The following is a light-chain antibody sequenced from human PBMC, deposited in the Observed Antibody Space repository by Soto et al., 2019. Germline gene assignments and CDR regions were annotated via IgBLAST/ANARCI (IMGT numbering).Light chain of an antibody. J-gene: IGKJ2*01. CDR3: QQYGSSRYT. CDR1: QSVSSSY. V-gene: IGKV3-20*01. Sequence: EIVLTQSPGTLSLSPGERATRSCRASQSVSSSYLAWYQQKPGQAPRLLIYGASSRATGIPDRFSGSGSGTDFTHTISILEPEDFAVYYCQQYGSSRYTFGQGTKLEIE. CDR2: GAS.